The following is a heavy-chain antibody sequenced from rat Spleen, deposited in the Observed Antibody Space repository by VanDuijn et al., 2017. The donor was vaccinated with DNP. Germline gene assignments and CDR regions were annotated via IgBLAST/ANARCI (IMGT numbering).Heavy chain of an antibody. J-gene: IGHJ2*01. CDR1: GLIFSNYD. Sequence: EVQLVESGGGLVQPGRSLKVSCVASGLIFSNYDMAWVRQAPAKGLEWVASISSDADSTYYRDSVKGRFTVSRDNAKSTLYLQMDSLRSEDTATYYCARHPPWGYWGQGVMVTVSS. CDR3: ARHPPWGY. CDR2: ISSDADST. V-gene: IGHV5-25*01. D-gene: IGHD1-7*01.